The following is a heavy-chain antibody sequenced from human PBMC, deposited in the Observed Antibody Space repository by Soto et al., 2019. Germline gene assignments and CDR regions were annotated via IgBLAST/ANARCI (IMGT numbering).Heavy chain of an antibody. CDR2: MNPNSGNT. J-gene: IGHJ4*02. V-gene: IGHV1-8*01. D-gene: IGHD3-3*01. CDR1: GHTFTSYD. Sequence: ASVKVSCKASGHTFTSYDINWVRQATGQGLEWMGWMNPNSGNTGYAQKFQGRVTMTRNTSISTAYMELSSLRSEDTAVYYCARERGYDFWSGYLGRLNGDLDYWGQGTLVTVSS. CDR3: ARERGYDFWSGYLGRLNGDLDY.